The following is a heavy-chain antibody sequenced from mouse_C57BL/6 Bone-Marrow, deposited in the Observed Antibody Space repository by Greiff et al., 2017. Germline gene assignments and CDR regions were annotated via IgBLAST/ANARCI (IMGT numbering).Heavy chain of an antibody. D-gene: IGHD1-1*01. V-gene: IGHV1-82*01. Sequence: VKLMESGPELVKPGASVKISCKASGYAFSSSWMNWVKQRPGKGLEWIGRIYPGDGDTNYNGKFKGKGTLTAYKSSSTAYMQLSSLTSEDSAVYFCARYGSSYYWYFDVWGTGTTVTVSS. CDR3: ARYGSSYYWYFDV. J-gene: IGHJ1*03. CDR2: IYPGDGDT. CDR1: GYAFSSSW.